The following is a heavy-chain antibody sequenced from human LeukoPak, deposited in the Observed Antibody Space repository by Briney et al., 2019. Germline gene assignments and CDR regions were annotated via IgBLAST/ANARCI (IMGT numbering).Heavy chain of an antibody. CDR1: GFTFSIYA. Sequence: PGGSLRLSCTASGFTFSIYAMSWVRQAPGKGLEWVSSIGSGGAFYADSVKGRFTISRDNPKNTLYLQMNSLRDEDTAVYYCARGCGLAHCPYYLDFWGQGALVTVFS. CDR2: SIGSGGA. J-gene: IGHJ4*02. V-gene: IGHV3-23*01. CDR3: ARGCGLAHCPYYLDF. D-gene: IGHD2-21*01.